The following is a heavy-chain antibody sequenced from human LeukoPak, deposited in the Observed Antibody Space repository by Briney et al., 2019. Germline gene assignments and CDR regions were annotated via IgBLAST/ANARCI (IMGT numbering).Heavy chain of an antibody. CDR1: GFTFSSYG. J-gene: IGHJ4*02. V-gene: IGHV3-30*18. D-gene: IGHD2-15*01. CDR3: AKDPGVVVVAATGLDY. Sequence: GGSLGLSCAASGFTFSSYGMHWVRQAPGKGLEWVAVISYDGSNKYYADSVKGRFTISRDNSKNTLYLQMNSLRAEDTAVYYCAKDPGVVVVAATGLDYWGQGTLVTVSS. CDR2: ISYDGSNK.